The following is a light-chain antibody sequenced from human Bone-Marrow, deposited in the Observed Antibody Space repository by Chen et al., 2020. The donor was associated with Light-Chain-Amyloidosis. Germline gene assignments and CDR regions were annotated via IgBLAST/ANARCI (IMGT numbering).Light chain of an antibody. CDR3: QSADSSGTYEVI. J-gene: IGLJ2*01. CDR1: DLPTKY. CDR2: RDT. Sequence: SYELTQPPSVSLSPGQTARITCSGDDLPTKYAYWYQQKPGQAPVLVIHRDTERPSGISERLSGSSSGTTATLTISGVQAEDEADYHCQSADSSGTYEVIFGGGTKLTVL. V-gene: IGLV3-25*03.